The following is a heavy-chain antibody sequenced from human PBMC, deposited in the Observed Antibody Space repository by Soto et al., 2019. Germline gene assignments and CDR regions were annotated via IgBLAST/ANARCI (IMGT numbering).Heavy chain of an antibody. CDR1: GYSFTSYW. CDR3: ARQADYYDRSGYVPWLDY. Sequence: GESLKISCKGSGYSFTSYWISWVRQMPGKGLEWMGRIDPSDSYTNYSPSFQGHVTISADKSISTAYLQWSSLKASDTAMYYCARQADYYDRSGYVPWLDYWGQGTLVTVSS. J-gene: IGHJ4*02. D-gene: IGHD3-22*01. V-gene: IGHV5-10-1*01. CDR2: IDPSDSYT.